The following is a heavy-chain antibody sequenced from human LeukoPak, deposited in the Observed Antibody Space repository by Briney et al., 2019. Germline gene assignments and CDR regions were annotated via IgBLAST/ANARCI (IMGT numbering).Heavy chain of an antibody. CDR2: ISDGGVTT. J-gene: IGHJ6*03. Sequence: GGSLRLSCEASGFTFDSYAMNWVRQAPGKGLEWVSLISDGGVTTYYADSVKGRFTISRDNSKNTLYLQMNSLRAEDTAVYSCARGMTYYYDGSGCKENLYYYYYMDVWGKGTTVTVSS. CDR3: ARGMTYYYDGSGCKENLYYYYYMDV. CDR1: GFTFDSYA. D-gene: IGHD3-22*01. V-gene: IGHV3-23*01.